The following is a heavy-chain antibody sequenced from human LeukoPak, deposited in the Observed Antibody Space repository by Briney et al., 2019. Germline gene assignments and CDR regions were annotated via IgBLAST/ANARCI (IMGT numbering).Heavy chain of an antibody. Sequence: GGSLRLSCAGSGFTFSSYSMNWVRQAPGKGLEWVSSISRTSSHIYYADSVKGRFTISRDNAKNSLYLQMNSLRVEDTAVYYCARAAAAATLLNYFGMDVWGQGTTVTVSS. CDR2: ISRTSSHI. V-gene: IGHV3-21*01. CDR1: GFTFSSYS. J-gene: IGHJ6*02. D-gene: IGHD6-13*01. CDR3: ARAAAAATLLNYFGMDV.